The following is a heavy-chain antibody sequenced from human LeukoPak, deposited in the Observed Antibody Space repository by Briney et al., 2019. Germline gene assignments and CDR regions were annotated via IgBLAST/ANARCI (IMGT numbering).Heavy chain of an antibody. D-gene: IGHD3-3*01. CDR1: GYTFTGYY. Sequence: ASVKVSCKASGYTFTGYYMHWVRQAPGQGLEWMGWINPNSGGTNYAQKFQGRVTMTRDTSISTAYMELSRLRSDDTAVYYCARDDRSYYDFWSGYSAYWGQGTLVTVSS. J-gene: IGHJ4*02. CDR2: INPNSGGT. CDR3: ARDDRSYYDFWSGYSAY. V-gene: IGHV1-2*02.